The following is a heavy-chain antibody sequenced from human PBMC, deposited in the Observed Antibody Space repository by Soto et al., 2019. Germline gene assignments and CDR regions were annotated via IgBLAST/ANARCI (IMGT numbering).Heavy chain of an antibody. CDR2: ISGSGGST. J-gene: IGHJ4*02. CDR1: GLTWISYS. D-gene: IGHD1-26*01. Sequence: PGGSLRLSCSASGLTWISYSMSWVLQAPGKGLEWVSAISGSGGSTYYADSVKGRFTTSRDNSKNTLYLQMNSLRAEDTAVYYCAKDGGTGSYFDYWGQGALVTVSS. V-gene: IGHV3-23*01. CDR3: AKDGGTGSYFDY.